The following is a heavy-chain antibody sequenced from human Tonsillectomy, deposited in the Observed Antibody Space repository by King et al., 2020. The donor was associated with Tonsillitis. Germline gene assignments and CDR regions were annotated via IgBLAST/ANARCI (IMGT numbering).Heavy chain of an antibody. D-gene: IGHD2-2*01. CDR3: ARRTYCSSTSCPANWFDP. CDR2: IYPGDSDT. V-gene: IGHV5-51*03. J-gene: IGHJ5*02. CDR1: GHIFTSYW. Sequence: QLVQSGAEVKKPGESLKISCKVSGHIFTSYWIGWVRQMPGKGLEWMGIIYPGDSDTRYSPSFQGQVTISADKSISTAYLQWSSLKASDTAVYYCARRTYCSSTSCPANWFDPWGQGTRVTVSS.